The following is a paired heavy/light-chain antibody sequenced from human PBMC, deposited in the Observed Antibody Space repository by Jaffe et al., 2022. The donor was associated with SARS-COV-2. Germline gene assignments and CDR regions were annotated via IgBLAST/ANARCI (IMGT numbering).Heavy chain of an antibody. CDR2: IYHSGST. V-gene: IGHV4-39*01. J-gene: IGHJ4*02. Sequence: QMQLQESGPGLVKPSETLSLTCTVSGGSISSTNDYWGWIRQPPGKGLEWIGSIYHSGSTYYSPSLKSRVTISVDTSKNQFSLKLSSVTAADTAVFYCARLGEYDSSPYYWGQGTLVTVSS. CDR1: GGSISSTNDY. CDR3: ARLGEYDSSPYY. D-gene: IGHD3-22*01.
Light chain of an antibody. CDR2: DAS. Sequence: EIVLTQSPATLSLSPGERATLSCRASQSVSSYLAWYQQKPGQAPRLLVYDASNRATGIPARFSGSGSGTDFTLTISSLEPEDFAVYYCQQRSNWPHLTFGGGTKVEIK. CDR3: QQRSNWPHLT. J-gene: IGKJ4*01. V-gene: IGKV3-11*01. CDR1: QSVSSY.